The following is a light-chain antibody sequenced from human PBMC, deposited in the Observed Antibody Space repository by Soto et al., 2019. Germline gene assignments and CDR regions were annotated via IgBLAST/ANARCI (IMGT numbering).Light chain of an antibody. CDR3: QQYENLPT. CDR2: DAS. V-gene: IGKV1-33*01. Sequence: DIQMTQSPSTLSASVGDRVIIICRASQSISSWLAWYQQKPGRAPKLLIYDASNLEAGVPSRFRGSGSGTDFTFTISRLQPEDIATYYCQQYENLPTFGQGTRLEIK. CDR1: QSISSW. J-gene: IGKJ5*01.